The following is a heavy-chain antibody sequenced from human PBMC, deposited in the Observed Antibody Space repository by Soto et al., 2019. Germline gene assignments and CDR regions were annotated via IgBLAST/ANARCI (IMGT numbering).Heavy chain of an antibody. V-gene: IGHV4-61*01. Sequence: SETLSLTCTVSGGSVSSGSYYWSWIRQPPGKGLEWIGYIYYSGSTNYNPSLKSRVTISVDTSKNQFSLKLSPVTAADTAVYYCARGKYSSSPVVDYWGQGTLVTVSS. CDR3: ARGKYSSSPVVDY. CDR1: GGSVSSGSYY. CDR2: IYYSGST. J-gene: IGHJ4*02. D-gene: IGHD6-6*01.